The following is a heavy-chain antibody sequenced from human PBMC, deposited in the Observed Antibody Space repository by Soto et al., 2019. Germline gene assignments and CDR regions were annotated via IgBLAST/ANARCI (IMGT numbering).Heavy chain of an antibody. D-gene: IGHD3-10*01. Sequence: QVQLVQSGAEVKKPGSSVKVSCKASGGTFSSYTISWVRQAPGQGLEWMGRIIPIVGIANYAQKFQGRVTITADKSTSTAYMELSSLRYEDTAVYYCAREEYYYGSGAFFDYWGQGTLVTVSS. V-gene: IGHV1-69*08. CDR2: IIPIVGIA. CDR3: AREEYYYGSGAFFDY. J-gene: IGHJ4*02. CDR1: GGTFSSYT.